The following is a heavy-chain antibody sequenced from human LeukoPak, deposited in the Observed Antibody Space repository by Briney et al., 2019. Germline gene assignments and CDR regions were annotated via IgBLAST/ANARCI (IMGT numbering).Heavy chain of an antibody. J-gene: IGHJ6*02. CDR1: GFTVSSNY. CDR3: ARLSGRAGYYYYGMDV. V-gene: IGHV3-66*04. Sequence: GGSLRLSCAASGFTVSSNYMSWVRQAPGKGLEWVSVIYSGGSTYYADSVKGRFTISRDNSKNTLYLQMNSLRAEDTAVYYCARLSGRAGYYYYGMDVWGQGTTVTVSS. CDR2: IYSGGST.